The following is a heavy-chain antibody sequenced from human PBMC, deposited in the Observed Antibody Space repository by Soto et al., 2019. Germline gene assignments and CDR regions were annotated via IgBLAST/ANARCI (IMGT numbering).Heavy chain of an antibody. CDR3: AKGRVDQWLLYLDY. D-gene: IGHD6-19*01. Sequence: EVQLLESGGGLVQPGGSLRLSCAASGFTFSSYAMSWVRQAPGKGRGWVSAISGSGGSTYYADSVKGRFTISRDNSKNTLYLQMNSLRAEDTAVYYCAKGRVDQWLLYLDYWGQGTLVTVSS. CDR2: ISGSGGST. V-gene: IGHV3-23*01. J-gene: IGHJ4*02. CDR1: GFTFSSYA.